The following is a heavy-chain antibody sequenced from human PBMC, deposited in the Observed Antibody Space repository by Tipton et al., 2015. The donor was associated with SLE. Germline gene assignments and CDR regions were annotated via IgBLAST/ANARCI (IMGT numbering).Heavy chain of an antibody. Sequence: GSLRLSCAASGFTYSGYAMHWVRQAPGKGLEWVAFIRADGSNKDYADSVKGRFTISRDNSKNTLYLQMNRLRVEDTAVYYCARVWSGYSSSYFDLWGRGTLVTVSS. V-gene: IGHV3-30*02. D-gene: IGHD3-3*01. CDR3: ARVWSGYSSSYFDL. CDR1: GFTYSGYA. CDR2: IRADGSNK. J-gene: IGHJ2*01.